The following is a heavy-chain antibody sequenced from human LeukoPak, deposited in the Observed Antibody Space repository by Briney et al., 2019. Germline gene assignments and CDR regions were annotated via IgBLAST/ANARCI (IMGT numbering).Heavy chain of an antibody. CDR2: IYYSGST. V-gene: IGHV4-59*01. Sequence: SETLSLTCTVSGGSISSYYWSWIRQPPGKGLEWIGYIYYSGSTNYNPSLKSRVTISVDTSKNQFSLKLSSVTAADTAVYYCARCNLGYQLLTDYWGKGTLVTVSS. CDR1: GGSISSYY. CDR3: ARCNLGYQLLTDY. D-gene: IGHD2-2*01. J-gene: IGHJ4*02.